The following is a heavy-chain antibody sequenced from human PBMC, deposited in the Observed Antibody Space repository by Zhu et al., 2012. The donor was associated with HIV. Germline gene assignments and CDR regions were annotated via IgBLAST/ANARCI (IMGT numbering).Heavy chain of an antibody. J-gene: IGHJ6*02. V-gene: IGHV4-38-2*01. CDR2: IYHSGST. D-gene: IGHD6-19*01. CDR3: ARGIVAVAGNYYYGMDV. Sequence: QVQLQESGPGLVKPSETLSLTCAVSGYSISSGYYWGWIRQPPGKGLEWIGSIYHSGSTYYNPSLKSRVTISVDTSKNQFSLKLSSVTAADTAVYYCARGIVAVAGNYYYGMDVWGQGTTVTVSS. CDR1: GYSISSGYY.